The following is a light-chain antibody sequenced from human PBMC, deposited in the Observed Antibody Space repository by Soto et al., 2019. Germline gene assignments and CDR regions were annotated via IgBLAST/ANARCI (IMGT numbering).Light chain of an antibody. CDR1: QSVSRSY. J-gene: IGKJ1*01. Sequence: EIVLTQSPGTLSLSPGERATLSCRASQSVSRSYLAWYQQKPGQAPRLLIYGASSRATGIPDRFSGSGSGTDFTLTISRLEPEDFAVYYCQQYGSSPPWTFGQGTKVESK. V-gene: IGKV3-20*01. CDR3: QQYGSSPPWT. CDR2: GAS.